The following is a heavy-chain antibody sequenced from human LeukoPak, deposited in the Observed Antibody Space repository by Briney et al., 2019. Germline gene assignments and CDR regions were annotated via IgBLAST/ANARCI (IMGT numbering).Heavy chain of an antibody. CDR3: ARGPLSWFDP. V-gene: IGHV4-59*12. Sequence: SETLSLTCTVSGESISGFYWTWIRQPPGKGLEWIGYIYYSGSTNYNPSLKSRVTISVDTSKNQFSLKLSSVTAADTAVYYCARGPLSWFDPWGQGTLVTVS. CDR2: IYYSGST. J-gene: IGHJ5*02. CDR1: GESISGFY.